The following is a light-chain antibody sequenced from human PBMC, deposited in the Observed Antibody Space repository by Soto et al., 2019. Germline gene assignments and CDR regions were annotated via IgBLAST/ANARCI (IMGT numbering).Light chain of an antibody. CDR1: SSNIGRNS. CDR2: GNN. CDR3: AAWDDSLNEYV. J-gene: IGLJ1*01. V-gene: IGLV1-44*01. Sequence: QSVLTQAPSVSGTPGQRVTITCSGSSSNIGRNSVNWYQHLPGTAPTLLTHGNNHRPSGVPDRFSGSKSGTSASLAISGRQPEDEADYCCAAWDDSLNEYVFGDGTKVTVL.